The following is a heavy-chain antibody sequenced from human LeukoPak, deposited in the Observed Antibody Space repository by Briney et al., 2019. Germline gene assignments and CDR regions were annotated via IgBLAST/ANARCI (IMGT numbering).Heavy chain of an antibody. CDR1: GGSISTSSYY. V-gene: IGHV4-39*07. CDR2: IYYSGNT. D-gene: IGHD3-9*01. CDR3: AREESDWSSLGYYYHYMDV. Sequence: SETLSLTCTVSGGSISTSSYYWGWIRQSPGKGLEWIGNIYYSGNTYYNPSLKSRVTISVDTSKNQFSLKLGSVTAADTAVYYCAREESDWSSLGYYYHYMDVWGKGTAVTISS. J-gene: IGHJ6*03.